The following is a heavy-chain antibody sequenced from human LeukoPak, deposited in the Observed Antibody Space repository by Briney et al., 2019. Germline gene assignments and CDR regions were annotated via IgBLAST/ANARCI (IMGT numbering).Heavy chain of an antibody. D-gene: IGHD3-10*01. J-gene: IGHJ6*03. CDR2: IYYSGTT. Sequence: SETLSLTCTVSGGSISSSSHYWGWIRQPPGKGLDWIGNIYYSGTTYYNPSLKSRVTISVDTSKNQFSLKLSSVTAADTAVYYCAREDYGSGNYYFYYMDVWGKGTTVTVSS. CDR1: GGSISSSSHY. V-gene: IGHV4-39*07. CDR3: AREDYGSGNYYFYYMDV.